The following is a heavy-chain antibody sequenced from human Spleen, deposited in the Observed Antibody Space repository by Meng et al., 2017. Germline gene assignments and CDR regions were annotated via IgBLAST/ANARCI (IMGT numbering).Heavy chain of an antibody. D-gene: IGHD5-12*01. V-gene: IGHV3-30*04. CDR3: ARGPLRSGYDFDY. Sequence: GESLKISCAASGFTFSSYAMHWVRQAPGKGLEWVAVISYDGSNKYYADSVKGRFTISRDNSKNTLYLQMNSLRAEDTAVYYCARGPLRSGYDFDYWGQGTLVTVSS. CDR2: ISYDGSNK. J-gene: IGHJ4*02. CDR1: GFTFSSYA.